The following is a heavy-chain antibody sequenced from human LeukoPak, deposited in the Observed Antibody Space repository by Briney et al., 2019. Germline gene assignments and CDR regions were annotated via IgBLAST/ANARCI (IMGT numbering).Heavy chain of an antibody. V-gene: IGHV1-46*01. CDR2: INPSIGRT. CDR3: AKIVGASNGYFDF. D-gene: IGHD1-26*01. J-gene: IGHJ4*02. CDR1: GYTFTGYY. Sequence: ASVKVSCKASGYTFTGYYMHWVRQAPGQGLEWMGIINPSIGRTSYAQKFQGRVTMTRDTSTTTVYMELSSLRSDDTAVYYCAKIVGASNGYFDFWGQGTLVTVSS.